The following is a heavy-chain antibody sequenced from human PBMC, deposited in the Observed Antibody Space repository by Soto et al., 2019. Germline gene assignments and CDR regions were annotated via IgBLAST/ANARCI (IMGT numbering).Heavy chain of an antibody. CDR1: GYTFTSYG. Sequence: GASVKVSCKASGYTFTSYGISWVRQAPGQGLEWMGWISAYNGNTNYAQKLQGRVTMTTDTSTSTAYMELRSLRSDDTAVYYCAREGSTIFGVVMYYYYYYGMDVWGQGTTVTVSS. V-gene: IGHV1-18*01. D-gene: IGHD3-3*01. CDR3: AREGSTIFGVVMYYYYYYGMDV. CDR2: ISAYNGNT. J-gene: IGHJ6*02.